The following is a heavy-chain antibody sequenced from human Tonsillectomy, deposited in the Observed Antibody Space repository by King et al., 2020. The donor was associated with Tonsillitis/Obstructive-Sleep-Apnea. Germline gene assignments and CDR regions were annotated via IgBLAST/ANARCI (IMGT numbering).Heavy chain of an antibody. CDR1: GYTFTSYY. Sequence: VQLVESGAEVKKPGASVKVSCKSSGYTFTSYYMHWVRQAPGQGLEWMGIIKPNGGSTSYAQKFQGRLTMTRDTSTSTANMELSNLRSDDTAVYYCASTYDYSPYYYYYGMEVWGQGTTVTVSS. CDR2: IKPNGGST. V-gene: IGHV1-46*01. J-gene: IGHJ6*02. D-gene: IGHD4-11*01. CDR3: ASTYDYSPYYYYYGMEV.